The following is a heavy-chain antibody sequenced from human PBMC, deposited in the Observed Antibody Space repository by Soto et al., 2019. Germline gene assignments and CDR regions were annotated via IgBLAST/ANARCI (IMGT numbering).Heavy chain of an antibody. CDR3: ARTKSSGWPFDY. CDR1: GGSISSYY. CDR2: IYYSGST. D-gene: IGHD6-19*01. J-gene: IGHJ4*02. Sequence: QVQLQESGPGLVKPSETLSLTCTVSGGSISSYYWSWIRQPPGKGLEWIGYIYYSGSTNYNPSLKSRVTISVDTSKNQFSLKLSSVTAADTAVYYCARTKSSGWPFDYWGQGTLVTVSS. V-gene: IGHV4-59*08.